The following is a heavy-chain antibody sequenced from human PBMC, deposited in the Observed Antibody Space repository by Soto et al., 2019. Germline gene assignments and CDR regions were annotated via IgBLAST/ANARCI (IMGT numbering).Heavy chain of an antibody. Sequence: EVQLVESGGGLVQPGGSLRLSCEASGFGLSNYDMHWVRQVTGKGLEWVSAIGTAGDPYYPDSVKGRFTISRENAKNSLYLQMNSLTAGDTGVYYCARALYGTQGYYYYAIDVWGQGTTVTVSS. J-gene: IGHJ6*02. CDR3: ARALYGTQGYYYYAIDV. CDR1: GFGLSNYD. V-gene: IGHV3-13*05. CDR2: IGTAGDP. D-gene: IGHD3-10*01.